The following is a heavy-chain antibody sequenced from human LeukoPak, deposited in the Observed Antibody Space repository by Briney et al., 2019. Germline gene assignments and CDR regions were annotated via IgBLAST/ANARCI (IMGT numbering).Heavy chain of an antibody. V-gene: IGHV3-21*01. D-gene: IGHD4-17*01. CDR2: ITSSTYI. Sequence: GGSLRLSCAASGFTFSSYATNWVRQAPGKGLEWVSSITSSTYIYYADSVKGRFTISRDNAKNSLFLQMNSLRAEDTAIYYCARVSGDYYHTVDTWGQGTLVTVSS. J-gene: IGHJ5*02. CDR1: GFTFSSYA. CDR3: ARVSGDYYHTVDT.